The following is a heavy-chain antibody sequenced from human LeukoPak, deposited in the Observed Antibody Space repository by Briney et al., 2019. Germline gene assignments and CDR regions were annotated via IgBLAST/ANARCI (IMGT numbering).Heavy chain of an antibody. V-gene: IGHV1-8*03. D-gene: IGHD3-3*01. CDR3: ARGPSYDFWSRSYYYYMDV. CDR1: GYTFTNYD. Sequence: ASVKVSCKASGYTFTNYDINWVRQATGQGLEWMGWMNPNSGNTGYAQKFQGRVTITRNTAISTAYMQLSSLRSEDTAVYYCARGPSYDFWSRSYYYYMDVWGKGTTVTVSS. CDR2: MNPNSGNT. J-gene: IGHJ6*03.